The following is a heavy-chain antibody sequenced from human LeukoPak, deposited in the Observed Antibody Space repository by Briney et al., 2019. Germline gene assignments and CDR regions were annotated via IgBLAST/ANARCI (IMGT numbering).Heavy chain of an antibody. CDR3: ARYYYDSSGYYSDY. V-gene: IGHV3-53*01. CDR2: IYSGGST. J-gene: IGHJ4*02. Sequence: GGSLRHSCAASGFTVSSNYMSWVRQAPGKGLEWVSVIYSGGSTYYADSVKGRFTISRDNSKNTLYLQMNSLRAEDTAVYYCARYYYDSSGYYSDYWGQGTLVTVSS. CDR1: GFTVSSNY. D-gene: IGHD3-22*01.